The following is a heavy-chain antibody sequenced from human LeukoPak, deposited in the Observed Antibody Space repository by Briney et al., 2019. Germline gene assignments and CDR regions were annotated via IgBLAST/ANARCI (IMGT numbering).Heavy chain of an antibody. CDR2: INHSGST. CDR1: SGSISSYY. D-gene: IGHD4-23*01. CDR3: ARGPKRGGNSKDFDY. V-gene: IGHV4-34*01. Sequence: PSETLSLTCTVSSGSISSYYWSWIRQPPGKGLEWIGEINHSGSTNYNPSLKSRVTISVDTSKNQFSLKLSSVSAATTNAYDCARGPKRGGNSKDFDYWGQGTLVTVSS. J-gene: IGHJ4*02.